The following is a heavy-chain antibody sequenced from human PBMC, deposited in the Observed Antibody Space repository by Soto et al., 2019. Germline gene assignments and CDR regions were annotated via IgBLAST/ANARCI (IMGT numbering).Heavy chain of an antibody. CDR2: INHSGST. J-gene: IGHJ6*02. CDR1: GGSFSGYY. V-gene: IGHV4-34*01. D-gene: IGHD2-2*01. Sequence: SATLSLTCAVYGGSFSGYYWSWIRQPPGKGLEWIGEINHSGSTNYNPSLKSRVTISVDTSKNQFSLKLSSVTAADTAVYYCARDVRYCSSTSCCSPFYYYYGMDVWGQGTTVTVSS. CDR3: ARDVRYCSSTSCCSPFYYYYGMDV.